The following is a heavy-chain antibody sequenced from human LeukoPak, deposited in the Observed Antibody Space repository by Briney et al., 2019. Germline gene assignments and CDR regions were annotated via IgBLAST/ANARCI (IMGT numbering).Heavy chain of an antibody. D-gene: IGHD3-22*01. J-gene: IGHJ4*02. Sequence: RSSETLSLTCTVSGGSISSYYWSWIRQPAGKGLEWIGRIYTSGSTNYNPSLKSRATMSVDTSKNQFSLKLSSVTAADTAVYYCARGNHYDSSGRFDYWGQGTLVTVSS. CDR1: GGSISSYY. CDR2: IYTSGST. CDR3: ARGNHYDSSGRFDY. V-gene: IGHV4-4*07.